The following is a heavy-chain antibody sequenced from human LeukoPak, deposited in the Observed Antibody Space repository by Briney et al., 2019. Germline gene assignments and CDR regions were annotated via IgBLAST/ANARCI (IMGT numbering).Heavy chain of an antibody. CDR1: GFTFSSYA. V-gene: IGHV3-30-3*01. Sequence: GGSLRLSCAASGFTFSSYAMHWVRQAPGKGLEWVAVISYDGSNKYYADSVKGRFTISRDNSKNTLYLQMNSLRAEDTAVYYCARDLGNYDFWSGYHYHYYGMDVWGQGTMVTVSS. D-gene: IGHD3-3*01. CDR3: ARDLGNYDFWSGYHYHYYGMDV. CDR2: ISYDGSNK. J-gene: IGHJ6*02.